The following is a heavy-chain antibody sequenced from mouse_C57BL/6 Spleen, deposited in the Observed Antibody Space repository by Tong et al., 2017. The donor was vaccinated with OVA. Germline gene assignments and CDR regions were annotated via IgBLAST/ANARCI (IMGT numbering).Heavy chain of an antibody. CDR2: IYPGDGDT. V-gene: IGHV1-82*01. CDR1: GYAFSSSW. CDR3: SIYYGYDEYYFDY. Sequence: VQLQESGPELVKPGASVKISCKASGYAFSSSWMNWVKQRPGKGLEWIGRIYPGDGDTNYNGKFKGKATLTADKSSSTAYMQLSSLTSEDSAVYFCSIYYGYDEYYFDYWGQGTTLTVSS. D-gene: IGHD2-2*01. J-gene: IGHJ2*01.